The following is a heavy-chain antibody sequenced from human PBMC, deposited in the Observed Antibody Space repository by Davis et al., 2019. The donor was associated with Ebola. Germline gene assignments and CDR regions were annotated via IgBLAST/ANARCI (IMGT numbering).Heavy chain of an antibody. J-gene: IGHJ3*02. V-gene: IGHV1-18*04. Sequence: VSVKVSCKASGYTFTSYGISWVRQAPGQGLEWMGWISAYNGNTNYAQKLQGRVTMTTDTSTSTAYMELRSLRSDDTAVYYCASRIKVVAATDDAFDIWGQGTMVTVSS. D-gene: IGHD2-15*01. CDR3: ASRIKVVAATDDAFDI. CDR2: ISAYNGNT. CDR1: GYTFTSYG.